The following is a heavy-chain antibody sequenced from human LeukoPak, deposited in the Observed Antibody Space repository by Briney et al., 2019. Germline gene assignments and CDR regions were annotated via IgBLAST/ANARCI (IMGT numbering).Heavy chain of an antibody. D-gene: IGHD6-19*01. CDR3: ARAPYSSGWYGDAFDI. V-gene: IGHV4-30-2*01. CDR2: IYHSGST. J-gene: IGHJ3*02. CDR1: GGSISSGGYS. Sequence: SQTLPLTCAVSGGSISSGGYSWSWIRQPPGKGLEWIGYIYHSGSTYYNPSLKSRVTISVDRSKNQFSLKLSSVTAADTAVYYCARAPYSSGWYGDAFDIWGQGTMVTVSS.